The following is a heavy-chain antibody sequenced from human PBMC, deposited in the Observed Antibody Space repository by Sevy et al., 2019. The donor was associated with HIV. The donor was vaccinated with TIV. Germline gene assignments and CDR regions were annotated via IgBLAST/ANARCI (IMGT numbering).Heavy chain of an antibody. V-gene: IGHV3-30*18. CDR3: AKDRTHYGDYNPPVLYYYYYYGMDV. Sequence: GGSLRLSCAASGFTFSSYGMHWVRQAPGKGLEWVAVISYDGSNKYYADSVKGRFTISRDNSKNTLYLKMNSLRAEDTAVYYCAKDRTHYGDYNPPVLYYYYYYGMDVWGQGTTVTVSS. J-gene: IGHJ6*02. CDR2: ISYDGSNK. CDR1: GFTFSSYG. D-gene: IGHD4-17*01.